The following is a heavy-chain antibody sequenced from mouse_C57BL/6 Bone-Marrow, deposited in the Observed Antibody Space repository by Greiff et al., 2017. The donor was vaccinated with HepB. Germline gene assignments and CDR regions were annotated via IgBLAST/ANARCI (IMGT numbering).Heavy chain of an antibody. CDR3: TYYYSTHYFDY. J-gene: IGHJ2*01. Sequence: EVKLQQSGAELVRPGASVKLSCTASGFNIKDDYMHWVKQRPEQGLEWIGWIDPENGDTEYASKFQGKATITADTSSNTAYLQLSSLTSEDTAVYYCTYYYSTHYFDYWGQGTTLTVSS. V-gene: IGHV14-4*01. CDR2: IDPENGDT. D-gene: IGHD2-5*01. CDR1: GFNIKDDY.